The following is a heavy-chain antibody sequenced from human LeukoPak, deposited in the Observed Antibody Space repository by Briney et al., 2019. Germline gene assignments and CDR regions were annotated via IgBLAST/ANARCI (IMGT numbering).Heavy chain of an antibody. D-gene: IGHD3-16*02. CDR1: GFTFSSYG. V-gene: IGHV3-33*01. CDR3: ARDLDYVWGSYRYTQNYYYGMDV. J-gene: IGHJ6*02. CDR2: IWYVGSNK. Sequence: PGRSLRLSCAASGFTFSSYGMHWVRQAPGKGLEWVAVIWYVGSNKYYADSVRGRFTISRDNSKNTLYLQMNSLRAEDTAVYYCARDLDYVWGSYRYTQNYYYGMDVWGQGTTVTVSS.